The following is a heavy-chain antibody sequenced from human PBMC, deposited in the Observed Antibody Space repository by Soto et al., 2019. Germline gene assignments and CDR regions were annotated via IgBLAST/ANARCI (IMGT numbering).Heavy chain of an antibody. V-gene: IGHV3-53*01. J-gene: IGHJ3*02. CDR3: AAFWELPDDAFDI. D-gene: IGHD3-10*01. CDR2: IYSGGST. Sequence: GGSLRLSCAASGFTVSSNYMSWVRQAPGKGLEWVSVIYSGGSTYYADSVKGRFTISRDNSKNTLYLQMNSLRAEDTAVYYCAAFWELPDDAFDIWGQGTMVTVS. CDR1: GFTVSSNY.